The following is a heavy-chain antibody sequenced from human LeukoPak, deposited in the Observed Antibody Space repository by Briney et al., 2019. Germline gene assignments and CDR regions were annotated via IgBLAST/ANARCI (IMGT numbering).Heavy chain of an antibody. CDR3: ARVGGLVGATRLPDY. D-gene: IGHD1-26*01. Sequence: GGSLRLSCAASGSTFSSYSMNWVRQAPGKGLEWVSSISSSSSYIYYADSVKGRFTISRDNAKNSLYLQMNSLRAEDTAVYYCARVGGLVGATRLPDYWGQGTLVTVSS. CDR1: GSTFSSYS. J-gene: IGHJ4*02. CDR2: ISSSSSYI. V-gene: IGHV3-21*01.